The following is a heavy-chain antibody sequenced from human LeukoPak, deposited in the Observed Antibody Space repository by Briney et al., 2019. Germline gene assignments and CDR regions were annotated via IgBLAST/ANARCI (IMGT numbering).Heavy chain of an antibody. V-gene: IGHV4-38-2*02. CDR1: GYSISSGYY. J-gene: IGHJ4*02. D-gene: IGHD4-17*01. CDR3: ARSSGGDTTFDY. Sequence: SETLSLTCTVSGYSISSGYYWGWIRQPPGKGLEWIGSIYHSGSIYYNPSLKSRVTISVDTSKNQFSLNLRSVTAADTAVYYCARSSGGDTTFDYWGQGTLVTVSS. CDR2: IYHSGSI.